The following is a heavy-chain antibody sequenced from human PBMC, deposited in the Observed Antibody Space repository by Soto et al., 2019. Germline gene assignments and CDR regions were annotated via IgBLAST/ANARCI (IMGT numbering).Heavy chain of an antibody. CDR2: IYYSGST. Sequence: PSETLSLTCTVSGGSISSYYWSWIRQPPGKGLEWIGYIYYSGSTNYNPSLKSRVTISVDTSKNQFSLKLSSVTAADTAVYYCATHKGGGGFWGQGSLVTVAS. CDR1: GGSISSYY. V-gene: IGHV4-59*01. CDR3: ATHKGGGGF. D-gene: IGHD3-16*01. J-gene: IGHJ4*02.